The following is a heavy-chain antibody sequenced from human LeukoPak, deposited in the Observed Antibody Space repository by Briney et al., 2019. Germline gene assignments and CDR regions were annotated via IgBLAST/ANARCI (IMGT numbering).Heavy chain of an antibody. CDR1: GGYISSYY. CDR2: IYNTGST. CDR3: ARPRRQLGLLDAFDI. V-gene: IGHV4-59*01. J-gene: IGHJ3*02. D-gene: IGHD5-18*01. Sequence: PSETLSLTCTVSGGYISSYYWSWIRQPPGKGLEWIGYIYNTGSTNYSPSLKSRVTILLDTSKNQFSLKLSSVTAADTAVYYCARPRRQLGLLDAFDIWGQGTMVTVSS.